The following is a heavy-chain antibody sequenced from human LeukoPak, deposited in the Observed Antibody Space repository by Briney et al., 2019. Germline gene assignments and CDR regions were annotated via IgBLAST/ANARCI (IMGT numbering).Heavy chain of an antibody. V-gene: IGHV1-69*05. J-gene: IGHJ3*02. Sequence: SVKVSCKASGGTFSSYAISWVRQAPGQGLEWMGGIIPIFGTANYAQKFQGRVTITRNTSISTAYMELSSLRSEDTAEYYCARAGVFFDAFDIWGQGTMVTVSS. CDR2: IIPIFGTA. CDR3: ARAGVFFDAFDI. D-gene: IGHD6-13*01. CDR1: GGTFSSYA.